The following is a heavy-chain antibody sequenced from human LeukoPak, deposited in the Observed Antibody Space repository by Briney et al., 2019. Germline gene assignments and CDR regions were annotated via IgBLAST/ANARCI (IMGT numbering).Heavy chain of an antibody. J-gene: IGHJ6*04. CDR3: ATGGGYSGYVV. CDR1: GGSISSGDYY. CDR2: IYYSGST. D-gene: IGHD5-12*01. V-gene: IGHV4-30-4*01. Sequence: SQTLSLTCTVSGGSISSGDYYWSWIRQPPGKGLEWIGYIYYSGSTYYNPPLKSRVTISVDTSKNQFSLKLSSVTAADTAVYYCATGGGYSGYVVWGKGTTVTVSS.